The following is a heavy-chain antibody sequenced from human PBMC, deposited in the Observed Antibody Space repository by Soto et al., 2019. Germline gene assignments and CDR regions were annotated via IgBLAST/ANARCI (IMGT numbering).Heavy chain of an antibody. CDR2: VTHDGTER. CDR3: AREKNSGYYRTVDY. D-gene: IGHD3-10*01. J-gene: IGHJ4*02. Sequence: QVQLVASGGGVVQPGRSLSLSCAASGFTLSGHGPHWVRQAPGKGLEWVAVVTHDGTERHYPDSVKGRFTITRDISKNTFYLQMNSLRVEDTAMYYCAREKNSGYYRTVDYWGQGTLVTVSS. V-gene: IGHV3-30*03. CDR1: GFTLSGHG.